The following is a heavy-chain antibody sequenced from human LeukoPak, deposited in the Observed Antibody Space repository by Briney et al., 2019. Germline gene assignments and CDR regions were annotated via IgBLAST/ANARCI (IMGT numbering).Heavy chain of an antibody. CDR3: ARVGSVAAVGDY. V-gene: IGHV1-46*01. D-gene: IGHD6-19*01. Sequence: ASLKVSCKTSGYTFTSYFMFWVRQAPGQGLEWMGIINPTGGATTYGQQFQGRVTMTRDMSTSTIYMELSSLRSEDSAMYYCARVGSVAAVGDYWGQGTLVTVSS. CDR2: INPTGGAT. CDR1: GYTFTSYF. J-gene: IGHJ4*02.